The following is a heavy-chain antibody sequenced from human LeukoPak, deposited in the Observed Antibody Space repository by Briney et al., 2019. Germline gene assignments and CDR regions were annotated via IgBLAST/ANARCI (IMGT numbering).Heavy chain of an antibody. V-gene: IGHV3-21*01. D-gene: IGHD3-22*01. CDR3: ARPINYYDSSGYYYFDY. CDR2: ISSSSKYI. Sequence: GGSLRLSCAASGFTFSSYTMNWVRQAPGKGLEWVSSISSSSKYIYYADSVKGRFTISRDNAKKSLYLQMNSLRAEDTAVYYCARPINYYDSSGYYYFDYWGQGILVTVSS. J-gene: IGHJ4*02. CDR1: GFTFSSYT.